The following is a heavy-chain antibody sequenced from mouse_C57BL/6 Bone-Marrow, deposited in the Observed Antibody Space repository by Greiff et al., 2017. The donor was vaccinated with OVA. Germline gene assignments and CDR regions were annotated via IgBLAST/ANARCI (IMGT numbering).Heavy chain of an antibody. V-gene: IGHV5-6*01. D-gene: IGHD2-3*01. CDR2: ISSGGSYT. Sequence: EVKLVESGGDLVKPGGSLKLSCAASGFTFSSYGMSWVRQTPDKRLEWVATISSGGSYTYYPDSVKGRFTISRDNAKNTLYLQMSSLKSEDTAMYYCARPWLLRWGQGTLVTVSA. CDR1: GFTFSSYG. J-gene: IGHJ3*01. CDR3: ARPWLLR.